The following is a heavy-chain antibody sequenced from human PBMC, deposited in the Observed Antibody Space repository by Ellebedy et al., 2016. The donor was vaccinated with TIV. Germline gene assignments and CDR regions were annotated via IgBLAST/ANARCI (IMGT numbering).Heavy chain of an antibody. CDR1: GFTFSSYA. D-gene: IGHD4-17*01. J-gene: IGHJ2*01. V-gene: IGHV3-23*01. CDR2: ISGSGGIT. Sequence: GGSLRLXXVASGFTFSSYAMTWVRQAPGKGLQWVSSISGSGGITNYADSVKGRFTISRDNSKNTLYLQMNSLRAEDTAIYYCANSPANGDHVIFWFFDLWGRGTLVTVSS. CDR3: ANSPANGDHVIFWFFDL.